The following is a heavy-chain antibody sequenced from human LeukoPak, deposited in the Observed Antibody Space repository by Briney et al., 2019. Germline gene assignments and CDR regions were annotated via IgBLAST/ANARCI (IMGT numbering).Heavy chain of an antibody. Sequence: GGSLRLSCAASGFTFSTYGMSWVRQAPGKGLEWVASIKQDGSEKNYVDSVKGRFTISSDNARNSLSLQMNSLRAEDTAVYYCARDLGGSYPDAFDIWGQGTMVTVSS. CDR2: IKQDGSEK. V-gene: IGHV3-7*03. D-gene: IGHD1-26*01. CDR1: GFTFSTYG. J-gene: IGHJ3*02. CDR3: ARDLGGSYPDAFDI.